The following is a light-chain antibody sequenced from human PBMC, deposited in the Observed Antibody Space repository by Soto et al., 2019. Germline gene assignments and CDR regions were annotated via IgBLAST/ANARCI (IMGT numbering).Light chain of an antibody. CDR2: TAS. J-gene: IGKJ1*01. V-gene: IGKV1-27*01. Sequence: DIQMTQSPSSVSASVGDRITITCRPSQGIGTSLAWYQQKPGAVPKLLIHTASTLQSGVPSRFSGSGSGTDFTLTISSLQPEDVATYYCQKYDSAPTFGPGTKVDIK. CDR1: QGIGTS. CDR3: QKYDSAPT.